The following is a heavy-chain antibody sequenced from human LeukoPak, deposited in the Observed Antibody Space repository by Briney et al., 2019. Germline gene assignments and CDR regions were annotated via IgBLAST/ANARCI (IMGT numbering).Heavy chain of an antibody. J-gene: IGHJ4*02. CDR2: IYYSGST. V-gene: IGHV4-59*01. Sequence: SETLSLTCTVSGGSISSYYWSWIRQPPGKGLEWIGYIYYSGSTNYNPSLKSRVTISVDTSKNQFSLKLSSVTAADTAVYYCARDPKVAGTRYFDYWGQGTLVTVSS. CDR1: GGSISSYY. CDR3: ARDPKVAGTRYFDY. D-gene: IGHD6-19*01.